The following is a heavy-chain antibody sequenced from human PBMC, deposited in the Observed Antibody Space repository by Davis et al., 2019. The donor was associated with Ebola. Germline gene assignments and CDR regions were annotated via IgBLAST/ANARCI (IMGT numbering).Heavy chain of an antibody. J-gene: IGHJ2*01. Sequence: SVTVSCTASGGPFSSSAISWVRQAPGQGLEWMGGIIPILGIANYAQKFQGRVTITADESTSTAYMELSSLRSEDTAVYYCASGLVRGESYWYFDLWGQGTLVTVSS. D-gene: IGHD6-6*01. V-gene: IGHV1-69*10. CDR1: GGPFSSSA. CDR2: IIPILGIA. CDR3: ASGLVRGESYWYFDL.